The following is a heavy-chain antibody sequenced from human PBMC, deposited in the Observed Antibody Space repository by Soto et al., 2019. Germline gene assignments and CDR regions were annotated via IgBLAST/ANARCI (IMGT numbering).Heavy chain of an antibody. CDR1: GFTFSSYG. D-gene: IGHD4-17*01. J-gene: IGHJ6*02. CDR2: ISYDGSNK. Sequence: QVQLVESGGGVVQPGRSLRLSCAASGFTFSSYGMHWVRQAPGKGLEWVAVISYDGSNKYYADSVKGRFTISRDNSKNTLYLQMNSLRADDTAVYYCAKDRPLLTTVTNYLYDGMDVWGQGTTVTVSS. V-gene: IGHV3-30*18. CDR3: AKDRPLLTTVTNYLYDGMDV.